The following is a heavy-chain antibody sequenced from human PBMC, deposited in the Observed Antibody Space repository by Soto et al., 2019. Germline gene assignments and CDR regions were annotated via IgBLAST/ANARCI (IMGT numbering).Heavy chain of an antibody. CDR1: GGTFSSYA. D-gene: IGHD2-2*02. V-gene: IGHV1-69*13. Sequence: ASVKVSCKASGGTFSSYAISWVRQAPGQGLEWMGGIIPIFGTANYAQKFQGRVTITADESTSTAYMELSSLRSEDTAVYYCARDVVVPAAIRWFGPWGQGTLVTVSS. J-gene: IGHJ5*02. CDR3: ARDVVVPAAIRWFGP. CDR2: IIPIFGTA.